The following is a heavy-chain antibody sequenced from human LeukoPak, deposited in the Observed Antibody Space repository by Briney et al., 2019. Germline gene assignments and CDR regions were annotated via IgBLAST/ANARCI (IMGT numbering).Heavy chain of an antibody. CDR1: GFTVRSNY. CDR3: ARDIVGATAY. D-gene: IGHD1-26*01. Sequence: GGSLRLSCAASGFTVRSNYMSWVRQAPGKGLEWVSVIYSGGSTYYADSVKGRFTTSRDNSKNTLDLQMNSLRAEDTAVYYCARDIVGATAYWGQGTLVTVSS. V-gene: IGHV3-66*01. J-gene: IGHJ4*02. CDR2: IYSGGST.